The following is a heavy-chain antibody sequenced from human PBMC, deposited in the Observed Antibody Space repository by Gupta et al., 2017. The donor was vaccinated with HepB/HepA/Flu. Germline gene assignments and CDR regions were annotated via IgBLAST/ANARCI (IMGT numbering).Heavy chain of an antibody. CDR2: ISSSANSV. CDR3: ATNGTSMTTARFPAFDI. D-gene: IGHD4-17*01. J-gene: IGHJ3*02. CDR1: GLTFSYYN. Sequence: EVQLVESGGGLVQPGGYLRLSCAVSGLTFSYYNINWVRQAPGKGLEWLSYISSSANSVFYTDSVKGRFIISRDNAKDSLNLQMSNLRDEDTAMYYCATNGTSMTTARFPAFDIWGQGTMVIVSS. V-gene: IGHV3-48*02.